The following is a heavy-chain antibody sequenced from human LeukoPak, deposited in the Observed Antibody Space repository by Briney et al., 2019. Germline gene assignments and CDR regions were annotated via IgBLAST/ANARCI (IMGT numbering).Heavy chain of an antibody. CDR3: ARKYSRYNSVDY. D-gene: IGHD5-12*01. V-gene: IGHV3-7*01. CDR1: GFTFSSYG. Sequence: PGGSLRLSCAASGFTFSSYGMHWVRQAPGKGLEWVANINEDGSARYYLDSVRGRFTVSRDNAKNSLYLQMNSLRAEDTAVYYCARKYSRYNSVDYWGQGTLVTVSS. CDR2: INEDGSAR. J-gene: IGHJ4*02.